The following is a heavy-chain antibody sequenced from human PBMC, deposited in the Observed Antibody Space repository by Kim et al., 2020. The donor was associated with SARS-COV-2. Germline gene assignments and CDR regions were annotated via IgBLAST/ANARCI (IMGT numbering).Heavy chain of an antibody. CDR1: GFTFSSYS. CDR3: ARDPGSYCGGDCYSLPDY. Sequence: GGSLRLSCAASGFTFSSYSMNWVRQAPGKGLEWVSSISSSSSYIYYADSVKGRFTISRDNAKNSLYLQMNSLRAEDTAVYYCARDPGSYCGGDCYSLPDYWGQGTLVTVSS. J-gene: IGHJ4*02. D-gene: IGHD2-21*01. V-gene: IGHV3-21*01. CDR2: ISSSSSYI.